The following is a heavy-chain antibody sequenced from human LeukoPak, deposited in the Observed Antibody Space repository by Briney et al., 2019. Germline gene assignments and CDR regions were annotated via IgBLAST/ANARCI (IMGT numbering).Heavy chain of an antibody. D-gene: IGHD6-6*01. Sequence: ETLSLTCAVYGGSFSGYYWSWIRQPPRKGLEWIGENNHSGSTNYNPSLKSRVTVSVDTSKNQFSLKLTSVTAADTAMYYCARVKRRMGSSSGDYSDFWGQGALVTVSS. J-gene: IGHJ4*02. CDR3: ARVKRRMGSSSGDYSDF. V-gene: IGHV4-34*01. CDR2: NNHSGST. CDR1: GGSFSGYY.